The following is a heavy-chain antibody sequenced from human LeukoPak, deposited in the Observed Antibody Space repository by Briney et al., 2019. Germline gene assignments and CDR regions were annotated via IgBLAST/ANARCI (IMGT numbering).Heavy chain of an antibody. J-gene: IGHJ3*02. Sequence: GASVKVSCKASGYTFTSYGISWVRQAPGQGLEWMGWISAYNGNTNYAQKLQGRVTMTTDTSTSTAYMELRSLRSDDTAVYYCARAVVGIAVAQQAFDIWGQGTMVTVSS. CDR1: GYTFTSYG. V-gene: IGHV1-18*01. D-gene: IGHD6-19*01. CDR2: ISAYNGNT. CDR3: ARAVVGIAVAQQAFDI.